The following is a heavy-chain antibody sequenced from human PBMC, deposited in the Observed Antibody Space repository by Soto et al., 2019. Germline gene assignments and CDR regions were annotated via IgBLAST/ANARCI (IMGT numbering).Heavy chain of an antibody. V-gene: IGHV4-39*07. CDR1: GGSISSSHYY. Sequence: PSETLSLTCIVSGGSISSSHYYWGWIRQPPGKGLEWIGSIYYTGSTYYNRSLESRVTISVDMSKNQLSLKVSSVTAADTAVYYCARRYGGNFDYWGQGTLVTVSS. CDR2: IYYTGST. CDR3: ARRYGGNFDY. D-gene: IGHD1-26*01. J-gene: IGHJ4*02.